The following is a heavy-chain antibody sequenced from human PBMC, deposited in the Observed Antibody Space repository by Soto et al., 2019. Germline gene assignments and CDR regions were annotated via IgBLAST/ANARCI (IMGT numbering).Heavy chain of an antibody. V-gene: IGHV3-21*01. Sequence: EVQLVESGGGLVKPGGSLRLSCAAPGFTFSSYSMNWVRQAPGKGLEWVSSISSSSSYIYYADSVKGRFTISRDNAKNSLYLQMNSLRAEDTAVYYCASPSREYCSSTSCYRDAFAIWGQGTMVTVSS. CDR3: ASPSREYCSSTSCYRDAFAI. D-gene: IGHD2-2*01. J-gene: IGHJ3*02. CDR2: ISSSSSYI. CDR1: GFTFSSYS.